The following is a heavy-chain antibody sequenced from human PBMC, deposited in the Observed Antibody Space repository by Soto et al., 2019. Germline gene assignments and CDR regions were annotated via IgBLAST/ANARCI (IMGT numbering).Heavy chain of an antibody. V-gene: IGHV4-38-2*02. J-gene: IGHJ4*02. CDR1: GDSISSGYY. D-gene: IGHD1-26*01. CDR2: VYHSGRT. CDR3: ARDGGSLGPDIEY. Sequence: SETLSLTCAVSGDSISSGYYWGWIRQPPGKGLEWIASVYHSGRTYYNPSLKSRVTISVDTSKNQFSLRLSSVTAADTAVYYCARDGGSLGPDIEYWGQGTLVTVSS.